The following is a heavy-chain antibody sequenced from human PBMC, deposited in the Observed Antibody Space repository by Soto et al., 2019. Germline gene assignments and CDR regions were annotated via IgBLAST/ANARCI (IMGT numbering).Heavy chain of an antibody. Sequence: SETLSLTCTVSGGSISSYYWSWIRQPPGKGLEWIGYIYYSGSTNYNPSLKSRVTISVDTSKNQFSLKLSSVTAADTAVYYCARAYSSGWYSGGDWGQGTLVTVSS. V-gene: IGHV4-59*01. J-gene: IGHJ4*02. CDR3: ARAYSSGWYSGGD. CDR1: GGSISSYY. CDR2: IYYSGST. D-gene: IGHD6-19*01.